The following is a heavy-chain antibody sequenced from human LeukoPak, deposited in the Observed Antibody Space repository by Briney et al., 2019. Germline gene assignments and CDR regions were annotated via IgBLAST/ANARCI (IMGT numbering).Heavy chain of an antibody. Sequence: GGSPRLSRAAPGFTFSSYAMHWVRQAPGKGLEWVAVISYEGSNKYYADSVKGRFTISRDNSKKTLYLQMNGLTAEDTAVYYCARNQRYCYGYSSNWFDPWGQGPRVTVPS. J-gene: IGHJ5*02. CDR1: GFTFSSYA. V-gene: IGHV3-30*04. D-gene: IGHD5-18*01. CDR3: ARNQRYCYGYSSNWFDP. CDR2: ISYEGSNK.